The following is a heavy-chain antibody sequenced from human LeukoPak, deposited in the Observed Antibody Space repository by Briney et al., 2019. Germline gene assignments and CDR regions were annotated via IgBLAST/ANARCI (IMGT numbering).Heavy chain of an antibody. Sequence: GGSLRLSCAASGFTFSSYEMNWVRQAPGKGLEWVSYISNSGSAIYYADSVKGRFTISRDNAKNTLYLQLNSLRAEDTAVYYCARALVGYYNWFDPWGQGTLVTVSS. V-gene: IGHV3-48*03. J-gene: IGHJ5*02. CDR1: GFTFSSYE. D-gene: IGHD2-8*02. CDR3: ARALVGYYNWFDP. CDR2: ISNSGSAI.